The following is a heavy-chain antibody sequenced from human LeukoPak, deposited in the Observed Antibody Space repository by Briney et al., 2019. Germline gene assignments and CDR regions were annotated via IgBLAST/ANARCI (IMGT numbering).Heavy chain of an antibody. CDR1: GYSFTSHW. CDR3: ARQTAMGRSGDY. D-gene: IGHD5-18*01. V-gene: IGHV5-51*01. J-gene: IGHJ1*01. CDR2: IDPSDSET. Sequence: GESLKISCKASGYSFTSHWMGWVRQMPGKGLEWMGIIDPSDSETRYTPSFQGQVTISADKSLTTAYLQWNSLKASDTAMYYCARQTAMGRSGDYWGQGALVTVSS.